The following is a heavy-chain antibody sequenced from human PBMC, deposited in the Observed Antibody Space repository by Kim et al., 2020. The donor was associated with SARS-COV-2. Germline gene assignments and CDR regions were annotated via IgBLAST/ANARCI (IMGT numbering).Heavy chain of an antibody. D-gene: IGHD3-22*01. J-gene: IGHJ4*02. Sequence: SVKVSCKASGGTFSSYAISWVRQAPGQGLEWMGGIIPIFGTANYAQKFQGRVTITADESTSTAYMELSSLRSEDTAVYYCASGGYYYDSSGYWGDETDYWGQGTLVTVSS. CDR2: IIPIFGTA. CDR1: GGTFSSYA. V-gene: IGHV1-69*13. CDR3: ASGGYYYDSSGYWGDETDY.